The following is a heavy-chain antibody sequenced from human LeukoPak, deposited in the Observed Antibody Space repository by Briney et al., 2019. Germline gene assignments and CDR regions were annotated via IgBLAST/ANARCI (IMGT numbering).Heavy chain of an antibody. CDR3: ARHDRIIASPLV. J-gene: IGHJ4*02. CDR1: GGSISSGDYY. Sequence: SETLSLTCTVSGGSISSGDYYWSWIRQPPGKGLEWIGYIYYSGSTYYNPSLKSRVTISVDTSKNQFSLKLNSVTAADTAVYYCARHDRIIASPLVWGQGTLVTVSS. D-gene: IGHD6-13*01. V-gene: IGHV4-30-4*01. CDR2: IYYSGST.